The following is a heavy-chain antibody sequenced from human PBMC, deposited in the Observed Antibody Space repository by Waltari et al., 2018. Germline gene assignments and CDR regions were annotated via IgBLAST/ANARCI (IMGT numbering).Heavy chain of an antibody. CDR2: ISGSGGST. Sequence: EVQLLESGGGLVQPGGSLRLSCAASGFTFSSYAMSWVRQAPGKVREWVSAISGSGGSTYYADSVKGRFTSSRDNSKNTLYLQMNSLRAEDTAVYYCAKDPNHIVVVPAASNWFDPWGQGTLVTVSS. CDR3: AKDPNHIVVVPAASNWFDP. D-gene: IGHD2-2*01. CDR1: GFTFSSYA. V-gene: IGHV3-23*01. J-gene: IGHJ5*02.